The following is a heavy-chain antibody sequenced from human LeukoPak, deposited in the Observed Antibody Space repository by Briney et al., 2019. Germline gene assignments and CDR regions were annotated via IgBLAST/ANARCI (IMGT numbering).Heavy chain of an antibody. Sequence: SETLSLTCTVPGGSISSYYWSWIRQPPGKGLEWIGYIYYSGSTNYNPSLKSRVTISVDTSKNQFSLKLSSVTAADTAVYYCAREKKAYYYFDYWGQGTLVTVSS. CDR2: IYYSGST. J-gene: IGHJ4*02. CDR1: GGSISSYY. V-gene: IGHV4-59*01. CDR3: AREKKAYYYFDY. D-gene: IGHD3-10*01.